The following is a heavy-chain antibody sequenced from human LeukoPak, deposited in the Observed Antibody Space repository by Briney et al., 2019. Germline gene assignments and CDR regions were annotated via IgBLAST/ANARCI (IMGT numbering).Heavy chain of an antibody. V-gene: IGHV4-34*01. Sequence: SETLSLTCAVYGGSFSGYYWSWIRQPPGKGLEWIGEINHSGSTNYNPSLKSRVTISVDTSKNQFSLKLSSVTAADTAVYYCARGTRDNWFDPWGQGTLVTVSS. J-gene: IGHJ5*02. CDR3: ARGTRDNWFDP. CDR2: INHSGST. CDR1: GGSFSGYY.